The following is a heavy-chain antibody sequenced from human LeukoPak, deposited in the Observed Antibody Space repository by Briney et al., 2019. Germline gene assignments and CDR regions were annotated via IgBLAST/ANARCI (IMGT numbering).Heavy chain of an antibody. Sequence: GGSLRLSCAASGFTFSSYSMNWVRQAPGKGLEWVSYISSCSSTIYYADSVKGRFTISRDNAKNSLYLQMNSLRAEDTAVYYCARDPRSSIAARVFFGDYLPPPDYWGQGTLVTVSS. V-gene: IGHV3-48*04. CDR3: ARDPRSSIAARVFFGDYLPPPDY. CDR2: ISSCSSTI. CDR1: GFTFSSYS. D-gene: IGHD6-6*01. J-gene: IGHJ4*02.